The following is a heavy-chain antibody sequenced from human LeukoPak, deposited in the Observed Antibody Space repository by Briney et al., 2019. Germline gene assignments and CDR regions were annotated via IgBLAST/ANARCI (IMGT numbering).Heavy chain of an antibody. J-gene: IGHJ6*03. V-gene: IGHV4-39*01. Sequence: SETLSLTCTVPGGSISSSSYYSGWIRQPPGKGLEWIGSIYYSGSTYYNPSLKSRVTISVDTSKNQFSLKLSSVTAADTAVYYCAGDCSSHMDVWGKGTTVTVSS. CDR2: IYYSGST. CDR3: AGDCSSHMDV. CDR1: GGSISSSSYY. D-gene: IGHD2-21*01.